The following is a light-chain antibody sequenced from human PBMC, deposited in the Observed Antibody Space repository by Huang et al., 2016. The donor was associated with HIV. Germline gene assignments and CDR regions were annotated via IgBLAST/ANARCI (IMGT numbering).Light chain of an antibody. Sequence: SPGERATLSCRASQNVSSDLAWYQQRPGHPPRLLMYGASTRATGLPARFSGSGSGTEFTLTISSLQSEDFAVYYCQQYNKWPLFTFGPGTKVDIK. CDR2: GAS. V-gene: IGKV3-15*01. CDR3: QQYNKWPLFT. J-gene: IGKJ3*01. CDR1: QNVSSD.